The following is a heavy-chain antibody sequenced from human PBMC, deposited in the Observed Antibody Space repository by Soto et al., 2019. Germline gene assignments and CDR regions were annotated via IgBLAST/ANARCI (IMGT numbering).Heavy chain of an antibody. CDR3: PQRPAYDISTGYYPFDY. CDR1: GFSLSTSGVG. Sequence: SGTMLVNPTQTLTLTCTFSGFSLSTSGVGVAWIRQPPGKALEWPALIYWDDGKRYSPSLKTRLNTTKDTSKNQVVLTLTNVDPVDTATSYCPQRPAYDISTGYYPFDYWGQGSLVTVSS. CDR2: IYWDDGK. J-gene: IGHJ4*02. V-gene: IGHV2-5*02. D-gene: IGHD3-9*01.